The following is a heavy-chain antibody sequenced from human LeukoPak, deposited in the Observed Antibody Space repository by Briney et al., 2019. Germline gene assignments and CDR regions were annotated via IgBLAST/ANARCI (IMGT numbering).Heavy chain of an antibody. CDR3: ARGRIKGDYFDY. CDR2: IYYSGST. CDR1: GGSISSGGYY. J-gene: IGHJ4*02. V-gene: IGHV4-31*03. D-gene: IGHD2-21*01. Sequence: SETLSLTCTVSGGSISSGGYYWSWIRQHPGKGLEWIGYIYYSGSTYYNPSLKSRVTISVDTSKNQFSLKLSSVTAADTAAYYCARGRIKGDYFDYWGQGTLVTVSS.